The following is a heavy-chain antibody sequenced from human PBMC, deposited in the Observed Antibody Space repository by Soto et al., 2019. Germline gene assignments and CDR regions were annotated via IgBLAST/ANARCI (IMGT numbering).Heavy chain of an antibody. D-gene: IGHD6-13*01. Sequence: EVHLLESGGGLVQPGESLRLSCGASGFTFRTCVMTWVRQAPGKGLEWVSCISESGTGTYYPDSVKGRFTISRDNSKNTMYLQMNNLRAEDTGVYYCAKGLINGRWYAEDWGQGTLVTVSS. V-gene: IGHV3-23*01. CDR2: ISESGTGT. CDR1: GFTFRTCV. CDR3: AKGLINGRWYAED. J-gene: IGHJ4*02.